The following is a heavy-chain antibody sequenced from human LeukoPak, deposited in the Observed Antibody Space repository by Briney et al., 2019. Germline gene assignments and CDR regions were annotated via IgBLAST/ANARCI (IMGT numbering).Heavy chain of an antibody. CDR1: GGSISSGGYY. J-gene: IGHJ4*02. Sequence: PSQTLSLTCTVSGGSISSGGYYWSWIRQHPGKGLEWIGSIYYSGSTNYNPSLQGRVTISLDTSRNQFSLKLSSVTAADTAVYYCASGDDDPLFDYWGQGTLVTVSS. D-gene: IGHD1-1*01. V-gene: IGHV4-31*03. CDR2: IYYSGST. CDR3: ASGDDDPLFDY.